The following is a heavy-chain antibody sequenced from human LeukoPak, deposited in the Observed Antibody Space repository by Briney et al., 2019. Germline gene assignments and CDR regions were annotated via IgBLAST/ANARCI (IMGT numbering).Heavy chain of an antibody. CDR3: AKPMMPARGIFDY. V-gene: IGHV3-11*01. CDR2: ITTNGAST. J-gene: IGHJ4*02. D-gene: IGHD3-22*01. CDR1: GFIFSDYY. Sequence: PGGSLRLSCVASGFIFSDYYMTWIRQAPGKGLEWISYITTNGASTYYATSVKGRFTISRDNAQRSLFLQMNSLRAEDTAVYYCAKPMMPARGIFDYWGQGTLVTVSS.